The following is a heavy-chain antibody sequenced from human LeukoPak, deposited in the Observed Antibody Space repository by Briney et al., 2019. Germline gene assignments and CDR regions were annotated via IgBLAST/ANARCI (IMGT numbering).Heavy chain of an antibody. V-gene: IGHV3-74*01. D-gene: IGHD6-19*01. J-gene: IGHJ6*02. CDR2: INSDGSST. CDR1: GFTFSSYW. Sequence: GGSLRLSCAASGFTFSSYWMHWVRQAPGKGLVWVSRINSDGSSTSYADSVKGRFIISRDNSKNSLYLQMNSLGTEDTALYYCAKDKRPGIAVAGTSYGYYYGMDVWGQGTTVTVSS. CDR3: AKDKRPGIAVAGTSYGYYYGMDV.